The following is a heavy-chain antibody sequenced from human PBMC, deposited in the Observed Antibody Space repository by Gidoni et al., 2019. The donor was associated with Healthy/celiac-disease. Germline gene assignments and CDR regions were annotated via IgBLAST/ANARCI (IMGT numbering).Heavy chain of an antibody. CDR1: GLTLSSYS. J-gene: IGHJ3*02. D-gene: IGHD2-15*01. Sequence: EVQLVESGGGLVKPGGSLRLSCAAYGLTLSSYSRNWVRQAPGKGLEWVSSISGSSSYIFYADSVKCRFTISRDNAKNSLYLQMNSLRAEDTAVYYCARDEGYCSGGSCYRGAFDIWGQGTMVTVSS. CDR2: ISGSSSYI. V-gene: IGHV3-21*01. CDR3: ARDEGYCSGGSCYRGAFDI.